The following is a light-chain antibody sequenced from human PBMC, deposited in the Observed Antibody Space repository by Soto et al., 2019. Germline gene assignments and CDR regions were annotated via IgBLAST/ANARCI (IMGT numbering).Light chain of an antibody. CDR3: QSYDSSLSGSGV. J-gene: IGLJ3*02. Sequence: QSVLTQPPSVSGAPGQRVTISCSWSSSNIGAGYDVHWYQQLPGTAPKLLISANNIRPSGVPDRFSGSKSGTSASLAITGLQAEDEADYYCQSYDSSLSGSGVFGGGTKLTV. CDR1: SSNIGAGYD. V-gene: IGLV1-40*01. CDR2: ANN.